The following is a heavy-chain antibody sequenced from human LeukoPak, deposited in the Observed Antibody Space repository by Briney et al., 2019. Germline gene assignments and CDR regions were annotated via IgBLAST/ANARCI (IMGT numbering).Heavy chain of an antibody. CDR1: GFTVSSSF. D-gene: IGHD3-22*01. CDR2: LYSGGKT. V-gene: IGHV3-66*02. J-gene: IGHJ3*02. Sequence: PGGSLRLSCTASGFTVSSSFMGWVRQAPGMGLEWVSILYSGGKTYYPDSVKGRFTISRDSSQNTLYLQMDSLRAGDTAVYYCARLCDSSGYGAFDIWGQGTMVTVSS. CDR3: ARLCDSSGYGAFDI.